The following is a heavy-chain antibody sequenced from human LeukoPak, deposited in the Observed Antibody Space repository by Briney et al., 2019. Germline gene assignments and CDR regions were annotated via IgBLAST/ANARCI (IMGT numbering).Heavy chain of an antibody. J-gene: IGHJ4*02. V-gene: IGHV3-49*04. D-gene: IGHD4-23*01. CDR3: TRGTLYGGNDY. CDR2: IRSKAYGGTT. Sequence: GGSLRLSFTASGFTFGDYAMSWVRQAPGKGLEWVGFIRSKAYGGTTEYAASVKGRFTVSRDDSKSIAYLQMNSLKTEDTAVYYCTRGTLYGGNDYWGQGTLVTVSS. CDR1: GFTFGDYA.